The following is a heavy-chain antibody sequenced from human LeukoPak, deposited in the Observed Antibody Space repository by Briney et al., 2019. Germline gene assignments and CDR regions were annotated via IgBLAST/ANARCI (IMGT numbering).Heavy chain of an antibody. CDR3: AAGYCSGGSCPPDY. J-gene: IGHJ4*02. Sequence: SVKVSCKASGFTLSRSAVQWVRQARGQRLEWIGWIVVGSGNTNYAQKFQERVTITRDMSTSTAYMELSSLRSEDTAVYYCAAGYCSGGSCPPDYWGQGTLVTVSS. CDR2: IVVGSGNT. V-gene: IGHV1-58*01. CDR1: GFTLSRSA. D-gene: IGHD2-15*01.